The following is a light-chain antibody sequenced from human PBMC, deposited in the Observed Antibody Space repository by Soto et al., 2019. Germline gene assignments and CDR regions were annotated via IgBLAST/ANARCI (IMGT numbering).Light chain of an antibody. CDR3: QQRSNWPPALS. V-gene: IGKV3-11*01. CDR2: AAS. Sequence: EVVMTQSPATLSLSPGDRATVSCRASQSVNNCLAGFQQKPGQTPRPLIYAASKRATGIPGRFSGSGSGTDFTLTISSLEPEDFAVYYRQQRSNWPPALSFGGGTKGDI. J-gene: IGKJ4*01. CDR1: QSVNNC.